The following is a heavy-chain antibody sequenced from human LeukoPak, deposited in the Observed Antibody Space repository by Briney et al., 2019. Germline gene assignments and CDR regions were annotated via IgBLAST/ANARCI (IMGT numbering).Heavy chain of an antibody. Sequence: ASVKVSCEASGYTFTDYFMHWVRQAPGQGLEWMGWINPNSGGTNYAQRFQGRVTMTRDTSISTVYMELSRLTSDDTAVYYCARGDGSGRYCIEYWGQGTLVAVAS. CDR2: INPNSGGT. J-gene: IGHJ4*02. V-gene: IGHV1-2*02. CDR3: ARGDGSGRYCIEY. CDR1: GYTFTDYF. D-gene: IGHD3-10*01.